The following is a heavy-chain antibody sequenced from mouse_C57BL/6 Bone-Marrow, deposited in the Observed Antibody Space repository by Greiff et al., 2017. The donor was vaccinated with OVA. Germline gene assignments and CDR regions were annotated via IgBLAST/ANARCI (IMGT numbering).Heavy chain of an antibody. CDR2: IYPRSGNT. V-gene: IGHV1-81*01. J-gene: IGHJ1*03. Sequence: QVQLQQSGAELARPGASVKLSCKASGYTFTSYGISWVKQRTGQGLEWIGEIYPRSGNTYYNEKFKGKATLTADKSSSTAYMELRSLTSEDSAVYFGADLYGSSPYWYFDVWGTGTTVTVSS. CDR3: ADLYGSSPYWYFDV. CDR1: GYTFTSYG. D-gene: IGHD1-1*01.